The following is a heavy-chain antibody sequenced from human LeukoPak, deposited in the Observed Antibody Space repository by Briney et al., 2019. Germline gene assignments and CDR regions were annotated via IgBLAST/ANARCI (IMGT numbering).Heavy chain of an antibody. CDR1: GFTFSSYA. Sequence: GGSLRLSCAASGFTFSSYAMSWVRQAPGKGLEWVSAIGGSRGSTYYADSVKGRFTISRDISKNTLYLQMNTVRAEDTAVYFCVKGLGDYYYYGMDVWGQGTVVTVSS. V-gene: IGHV3-23*01. D-gene: IGHD3-9*01. CDR3: VKGLGDYYYYGMDV. CDR2: IGGSRGST. J-gene: IGHJ6*02.